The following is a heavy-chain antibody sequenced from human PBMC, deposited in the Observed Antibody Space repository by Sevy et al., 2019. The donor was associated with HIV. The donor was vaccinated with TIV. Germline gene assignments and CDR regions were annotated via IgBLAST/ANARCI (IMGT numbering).Heavy chain of an antibody. CDR3: AKGRQLVSGGFGTYFDS. D-gene: IGHD6-13*01. Sequence: GGSLRLSCVASGFTFSRFGMTWVRQVPGKGLEWVSTVSGVVIPHTTQTTYYADSVKGRCTISRHNSKDSLILQMNSLRADDTAVYFCAKGRQLVSGGFGTYFDSWGQGILVTVSS. CDR2: VSGVVIPHTTQTT. J-gene: IGHJ4*02. CDR1: GFTFSRFG. V-gene: IGHV3-23*01.